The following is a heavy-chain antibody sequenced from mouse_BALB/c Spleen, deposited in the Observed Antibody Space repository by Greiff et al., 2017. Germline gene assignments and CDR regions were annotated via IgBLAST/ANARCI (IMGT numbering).Heavy chain of an antibody. V-gene: IGHV5-9-3*01. Sequence: EVQGVESGGGLVKPGGSLKLSCAASGFTFSSYAMSWVRQTPEKRLEWVATISSGGSYTYYPDSVKGRFTISRDNAKNTLYLQMSSLRSEDTAMYYCARRSSGYDPSYYAMDYWGQGTSVTVSS. CDR3: ARRSSGYDPSYYAMDY. D-gene: IGHD3-1*01. CDR1: GFTFSSYA. J-gene: IGHJ4*01. CDR2: ISSGGSYT.